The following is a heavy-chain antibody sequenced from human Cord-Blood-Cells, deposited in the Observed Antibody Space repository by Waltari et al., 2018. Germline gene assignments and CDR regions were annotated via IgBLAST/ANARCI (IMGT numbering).Heavy chain of an antibody. CDR3: AKDRAEDVVVVAATPGSSY. CDR1: GFTFSSYA. J-gene: IGHJ4*02. V-gene: IGHV3-23*01. D-gene: IGHD2-15*01. CDR2: ISGSGGST. Sequence: EVQLLESGGGLVQPGGSLRLSCAASGFTFSSYAMSWVRQAPGKGREWVSAISGSGGSTYYADSVKGRFTISRDNSKNTLYLQMNSLRAEDTAVYYCAKDRAEDVVVVAATPGSSYWGQGTLVTVSS.